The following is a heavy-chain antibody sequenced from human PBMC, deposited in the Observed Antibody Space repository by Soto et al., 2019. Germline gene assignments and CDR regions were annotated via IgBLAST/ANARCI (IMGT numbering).Heavy chain of an antibody. Sequence: QITLKESGPTLVKPTQTLTLTCTFSGFSLSTSGVGVGWIRQPPGKALEWLALIYWDDDKRYSPSLKSRLTITKDTSKTQVVLTMTNMDPVDTATYYCAHILWFGELGIEYWFDPWGQGTLVTVSS. D-gene: IGHD3-10*01. CDR2: IYWDDDK. J-gene: IGHJ5*02. CDR1: GFSLSTSGVG. CDR3: AHILWFGELGIEYWFDP. V-gene: IGHV2-5*02.